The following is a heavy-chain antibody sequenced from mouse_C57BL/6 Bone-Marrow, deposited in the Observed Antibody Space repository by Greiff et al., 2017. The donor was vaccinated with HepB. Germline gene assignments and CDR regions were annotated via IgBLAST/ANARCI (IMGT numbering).Heavy chain of an antibody. CDR3: ARDGFAY. CDR1: GYTFTSYG. V-gene: IGHV1-81*01. Sequence: VQRVESGAELARPGASVKLSCKASGYTFTSYGISWVKQRTGQGLEWIGEIYPRSGNTYYNEKFKGKATLTADKSSSTAYMELRSLTSEDSAVYFCARDGFAYWGQGTLVTVSA. J-gene: IGHJ3*01. CDR2: IYPRSGNT.